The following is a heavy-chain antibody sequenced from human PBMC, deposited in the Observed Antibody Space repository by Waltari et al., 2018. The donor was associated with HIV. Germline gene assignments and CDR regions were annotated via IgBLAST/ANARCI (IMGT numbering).Heavy chain of an antibody. D-gene: IGHD3-22*01. CDR2: INHSGST. V-gene: IGHV4-34*01. CDR1: GGTFRGSS. J-gene: IGHJ4*02. Sequence: QVQLQQWGAVLLKPSETLSLTCAVSGGTFRGSSLSWIRQPPGKGLEWIGEINHSGSTNYNPSLKSRVTISVDTSKNQFSLKLSSVTAADTAVYYCARGSAMIVLWGQGTLVTVSS. CDR3: ARGSAMIVL.